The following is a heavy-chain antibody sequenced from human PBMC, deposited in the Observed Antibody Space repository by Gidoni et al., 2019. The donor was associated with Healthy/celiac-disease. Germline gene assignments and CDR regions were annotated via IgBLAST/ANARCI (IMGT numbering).Heavy chain of an antibody. CDR3: AREDDILTGYFRRGGIDV. D-gene: IGHD3-9*01. CDR2: KWYN. J-gene: IGHJ6*02. V-gene: IGHV6-1*01. Sequence: KWYNDYAVSVKSRITINPVTSKNQFSLQLNSVTPEDTAVYYCAREDDILTGYFRRGGIDVWGQGTTVTVSS.